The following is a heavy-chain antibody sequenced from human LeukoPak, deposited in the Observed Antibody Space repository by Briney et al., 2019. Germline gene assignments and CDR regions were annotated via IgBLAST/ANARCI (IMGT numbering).Heavy chain of an antibody. J-gene: IGHJ2*01. V-gene: IGHV3-48*03. Sequence: GGSLRLSCAASGFTFSTYEMNWVRQAPGRGLEWVSYISSSGTTIYYADSVRGRFTISRDNAKSSLFLQMNSLRVEDTALYYCAIGGGYWGRGTLVTVSS. CDR3: AIGGGY. D-gene: IGHD3-16*01. CDR1: GFTFSTYE. CDR2: ISSSGTTI.